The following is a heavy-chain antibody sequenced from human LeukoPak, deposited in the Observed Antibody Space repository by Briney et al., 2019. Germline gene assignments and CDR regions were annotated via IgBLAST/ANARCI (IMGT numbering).Heavy chain of an antibody. Sequence: ASVKVSCKASEYTFTGYYMHWVRQAPGQGLEWMGWISAYNGNTNYAQKLQGRVTMTTDTSTSTAYMELRSLRSDDTAVYYCARVLYGLLTHYYYYMDVWGKGTTVTISS. J-gene: IGHJ6*03. CDR3: ARVLYGLLTHYYYYMDV. CDR2: ISAYNGNT. CDR1: EYTFTGYY. V-gene: IGHV1-18*04. D-gene: IGHD2-15*01.